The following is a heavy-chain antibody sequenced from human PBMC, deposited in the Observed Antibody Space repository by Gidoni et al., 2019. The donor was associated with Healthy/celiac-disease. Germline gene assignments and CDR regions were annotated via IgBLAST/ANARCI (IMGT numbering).Heavy chain of an antibody. D-gene: IGHD2-15*01. Sequence: QVQLVQSGAEVKKPGSSVKVSCKASGGTFSSSTISWVRQAPGQGLEWMGRIIPILGIANYAQKFQGRVTITADKSTSTAYMELSSLRSEDTAVYYCARDLLGYCSGGSCSLGYWGQGTLVTVSS. CDR1: GGTFSSST. CDR3: ARDLLGYCSGGSCSLGY. J-gene: IGHJ4*02. V-gene: IGHV1-69*08. CDR2: IIPILGIA.